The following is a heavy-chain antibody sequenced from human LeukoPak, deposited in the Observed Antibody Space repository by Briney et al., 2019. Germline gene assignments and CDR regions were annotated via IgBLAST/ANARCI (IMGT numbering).Heavy chain of an antibody. D-gene: IGHD6-13*01. V-gene: IGHV3-21*01. CDR2: ISSSSSYI. CDR3: ARDWYSSTDTLGDY. Sequence: GSLRLSCAASGFTFSSYALSWARQAPGKGLEWVSSISSSSSYIYYADSVKGRFTISRDNAKNSLYLQMNSLRAEDTAVYYCARDWYSSTDTLGDYWGQGTLVTVSS. CDR1: GFTFSSYA. J-gene: IGHJ4*02.